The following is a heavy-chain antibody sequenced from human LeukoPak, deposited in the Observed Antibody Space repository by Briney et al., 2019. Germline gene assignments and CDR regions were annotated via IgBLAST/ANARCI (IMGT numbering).Heavy chain of an antibody. J-gene: IGHJ4*02. CDR1: GGSISNYY. D-gene: IGHD1-7*01. CDR3: ARAGNYVD. V-gene: IGHV4-59*01. CDR2: TYYSGSA. Sequence: SETLSLTCTVSGGSISNYYWSWIRQPPGKGLEWIGYTYYSGSAKYNPSLESRVTISIDTSKNQFSLKLTSVTAADTAVYYCARAGNYVDWGQGTLVAVSS.